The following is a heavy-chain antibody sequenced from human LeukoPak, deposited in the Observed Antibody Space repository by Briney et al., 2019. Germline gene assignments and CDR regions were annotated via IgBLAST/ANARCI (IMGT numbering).Heavy chain of an antibody. J-gene: IGHJ5*01. Sequence: ASVKVSCKVSGYSLSELSTHWVRQAPGQGLEWMGGFDPGDDETIYAQKFQGRVTMTEDTSTDTAYLELSSLRSEDTAVYFCTTEKDLLLDSWGQGTPVTVSS. V-gene: IGHV1-24*01. CDR1: GYSLSELS. D-gene: IGHD1-26*01. CDR2: FDPGDDET. CDR3: TTEKDLLLDS.